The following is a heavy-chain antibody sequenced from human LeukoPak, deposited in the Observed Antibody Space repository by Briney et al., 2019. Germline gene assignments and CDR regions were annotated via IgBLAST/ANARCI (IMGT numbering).Heavy chain of an antibody. V-gene: IGHV3-21*01. J-gene: IGHJ6*02. CDR2: ISSSSSYI. D-gene: IGHD3-10*01. CDR1: GFTFSSYR. CDR3: ARDYYGSGSSRYGMDV. Sequence: GGSLRLSCAASGFTFSSYRMTWVRQAPGKGLEWVSSISSSSSYIYYADSVKGRFTISRDNAKNSLYLQMNSLRAEDTAVYYCARDYYGSGSSRYGMDVWGQGTTVTVSS.